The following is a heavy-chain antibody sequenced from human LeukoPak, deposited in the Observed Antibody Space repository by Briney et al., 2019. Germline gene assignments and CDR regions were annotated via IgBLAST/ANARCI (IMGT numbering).Heavy chain of an antibody. J-gene: IGHJ4*02. Sequence: GGSLRLSCAASGFTFSSYAMSWVHQAPGKGLEWVSAISASGSATSYADSVRGRFTISRDNSKSTTYLQMNSLRAEDTAVYYCAKQLGYCSDGSCYFPYWGQGTLVTVSS. CDR1: GFTFSSYA. D-gene: IGHD2-15*01. V-gene: IGHV3-23*01. CDR3: AKQLGYCSDGSCYFPY. CDR2: ISASGSAT.